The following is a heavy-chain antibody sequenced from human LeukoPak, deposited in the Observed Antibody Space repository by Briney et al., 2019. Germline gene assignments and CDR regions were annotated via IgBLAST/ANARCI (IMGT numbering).Heavy chain of an antibody. CDR1: GFTFSSYG. CDR3: AREGTAAAGRAPFDY. D-gene: IGHD6-13*01. V-gene: IGHV3-33*01. J-gene: IGHJ4*02. CDR2: IWYDGSNK. Sequence: GRSLRLSCAASGFTFSSYGMHWVRQAPGKGLEWVAVIWYDGSNKYYADSVKGRFTISRDNSKNTLYLQMNSLRAEDTAVYYCAREGTAAAGRAPFDYWGQGTLVTVFS.